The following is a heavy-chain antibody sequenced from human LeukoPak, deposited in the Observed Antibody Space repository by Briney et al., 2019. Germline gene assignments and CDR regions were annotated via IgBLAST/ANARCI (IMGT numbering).Heavy chain of an antibody. Sequence: SGGSLRLSCAASGFTFSSYSMNWVRQAPGKGLEWVSCISSSSSTIYYADSVKGRFTISRDNAKNSLYLQMNSLRAEDTAVYYCAKVRGVDYYYYYGMDVWGQGTTVTVSS. V-gene: IGHV3-48*04. CDR3: AKVRGVDYYYYYGMDV. J-gene: IGHJ6*02. CDR1: GFTFSSYS. D-gene: IGHD3-10*01. CDR2: ISSSSSTI.